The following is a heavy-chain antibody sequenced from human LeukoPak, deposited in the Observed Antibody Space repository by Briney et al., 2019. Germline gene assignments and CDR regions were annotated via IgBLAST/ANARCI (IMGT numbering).Heavy chain of an antibody. CDR2: IYHSGST. Sequence: PSETLSLTCAVSGYSISSGYYWGWIRQPPGKGLEWIGIIYHSGSTYYNPSLTSRATISVNTSKNQFSLKLSSVTAADTAVYYCARDRVPAAITLDAFDIWGQGTMVTVSS. V-gene: IGHV4-38-2*02. CDR3: ARDRVPAAITLDAFDI. D-gene: IGHD2-2*01. CDR1: GYSISSGYY. J-gene: IGHJ3*02.